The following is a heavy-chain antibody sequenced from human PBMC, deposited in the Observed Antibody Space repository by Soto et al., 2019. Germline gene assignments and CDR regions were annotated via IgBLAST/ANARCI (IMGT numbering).Heavy chain of an antibody. CDR1: GYTFTSYA. CDR3: ARGESTFLEWLDTPYYFDY. V-gene: IGHV1-18*01. CDR2: ISAYNGNI. D-gene: IGHD3-3*02. J-gene: IGHJ4*02. Sequence: QVQLVQSGAEVKKPGASVKVSCKASGYTFTSYAISWVRQAPGEGLEWMGWISAYNGNINYAQKLQGRVTMTTDTTTSTTYMALRSPRSDDTAVYYCARGESTFLEWLDTPYYFDYWGQGTLVTVSS.